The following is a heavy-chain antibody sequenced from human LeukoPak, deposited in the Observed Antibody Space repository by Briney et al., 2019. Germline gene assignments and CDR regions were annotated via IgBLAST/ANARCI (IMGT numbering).Heavy chain of an antibody. V-gene: IGHV3-64D*06. Sequence: PGGSLRLSCSASGFTFSSYAMHWVRQAPGKGLEYVSAISSNGGSTYYADSVKGRFTISGDNSKNTLYLQMSSLRAEDTAVYYCVKDGEYSSSWYDYWGQGTLVTVSS. CDR1: GFTFSSYA. CDR3: VKDGEYSSSWYDY. D-gene: IGHD6-13*01. CDR2: ISSNGGST. J-gene: IGHJ4*02.